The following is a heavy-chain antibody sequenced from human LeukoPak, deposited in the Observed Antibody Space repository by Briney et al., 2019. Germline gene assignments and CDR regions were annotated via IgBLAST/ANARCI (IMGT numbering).Heavy chain of an antibody. Sequence: ASVKVSCKASGYTFTGYHIHWVRQAPGQGLEWMGWINPNSGGTNYAQKFQGRVTMTRDTSISTAYMELSRLRSDDTAVYYCARAPIDSNGYTVCFDYWGQGTLVTVSS. CDR3: ARAPIDSNGYTVCFDY. V-gene: IGHV1-2*02. D-gene: IGHD3-22*01. CDR2: INPNSGGT. CDR1: GYTFTGYH. J-gene: IGHJ4*02.